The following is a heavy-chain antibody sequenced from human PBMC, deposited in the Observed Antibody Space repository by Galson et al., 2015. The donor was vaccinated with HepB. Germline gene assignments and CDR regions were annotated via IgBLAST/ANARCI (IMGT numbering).Heavy chain of an antibody. D-gene: IGHD3-22*01. J-gene: IGHJ3*02. Sequence: SVKVSCKVSGYTLTELSMHWVRQAPGKGLEWMGGFDPEDGETIYAQKFQGRVTMTEDTSTDTAYMELSSLRSEDTAVYYCATGPYYYDSSAPNDAFDIWGQGTMVTVSS. V-gene: IGHV1-24*01. CDR2: FDPEDGET. CDR1: GYTLTELS. CDR3: ATGPYYYDSSAPNDAFDI.